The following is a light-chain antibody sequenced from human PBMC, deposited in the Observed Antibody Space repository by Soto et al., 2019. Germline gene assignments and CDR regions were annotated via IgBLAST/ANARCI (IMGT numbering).Light chain of an antibody. V-gene: IGLV2-14*01. CDR1: SSDVGGYNY. J-gene: IGLJ2*01. Sequence: QSALTQPASVSGSPGQSITNSCTGTSSDVGGYNYVSWYQQHPGKAPKLMIYDVSNRPSGVSNRFSGSKSGNTPSLTISGLQAEDEADYYCSSYTSSSTLEVFGGGTQLTVL. CDR3: SSYTSSSTLEV. CDR2: DVS.